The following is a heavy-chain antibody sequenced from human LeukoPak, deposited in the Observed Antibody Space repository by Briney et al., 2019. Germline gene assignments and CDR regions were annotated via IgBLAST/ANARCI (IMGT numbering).Heavy chain of an antibody. J-gene: IGHJ4*02. CDR2: IRQDGSEE. Sequence: GGSLRHSCAASVFTLCIDLISCVRQAPWKGLEGVANIRQDGSEENFVDSVKGRFTISRDNAKKSLYLQMNSLRAEDTAVYYCARGPSAGASLRHHYWGRGTVVTVS. D-gene: IGHD1-26*01. V-gene: IGHV3-7*01. CDR1: VFTLCIDL. CDR3: ARGPSAGASLRHHY.